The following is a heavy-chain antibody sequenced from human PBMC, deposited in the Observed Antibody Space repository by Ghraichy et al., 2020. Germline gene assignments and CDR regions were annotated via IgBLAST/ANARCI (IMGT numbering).Heavy chain of an antibody. Sequence: GGSLTLSCAASGFSFSNYWMTWVRQAPGKGLEWVANIKQDGNEKYCVDSVKGRFTISRDNAKNSLYLQMNSLRAEDTAVYYCARPRQPYYYYAMDVWGQGTTVTVSS. D-gene: IGHD1-1*01. V-gene: IGHV3-7*01. CDR3: ARPRQPYYYYAMDV. CDR1: GFSFSNYW. J-gene: IGHJ6*02. CDR2: IKQDGNEK.